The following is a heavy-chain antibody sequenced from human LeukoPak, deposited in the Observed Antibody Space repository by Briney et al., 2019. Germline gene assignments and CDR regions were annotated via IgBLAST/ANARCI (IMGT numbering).Heavy chain of an antibody. CDR1: GGSISSYY. CDR2: IYYSGST. Sequence: SETLSLTCTVSGGSISSYYWSWIRQPPGKGLEWIGYIYYSGSTNYNPSLKSRVTISVDTSKNQFSLKLSSVTAADTAVYYCARAPQWGSGSYYIPWGQGTLVTVSS. J-gene: IGHJ5*02. V-gene: IGHV4-59*01. CDR3: ARAPQWGSGSYYIP. D-gene: IGHD3-10*01.